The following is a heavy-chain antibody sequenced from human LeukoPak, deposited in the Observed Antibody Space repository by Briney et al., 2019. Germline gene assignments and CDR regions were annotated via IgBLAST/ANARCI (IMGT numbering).Heavy chain of an antibody. D-gene: IGHD3-3*01. Sequence: ASVTVSCTASGYTFTSYAMHWVRQAPGQRLEWMGWINAGNGNTKYSQKFQGRVTITRDTSASTAYMELSSLRSEDTAVYYCARDTSRFLEWLLYRENWFDPWGQGTLVTVSS. CDR1: GYTFTSYA. CDR2: INAGNGNT. V-gene: IGHV1-3*01. CDR3: ARDTSRFLEWLLYRENWFDP. J-gene: IGHJ5*02.